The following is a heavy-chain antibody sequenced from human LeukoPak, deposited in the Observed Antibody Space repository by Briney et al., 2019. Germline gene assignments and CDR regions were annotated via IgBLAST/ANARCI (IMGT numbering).Heavy chain of an antibody. Sequence: SVKVSCKASGGTFSSYAISWVRQAPGQGLEWMGGIIPIFGTANYAQKFQGRVTITADKSTSTAYMELSSLRSEDTAVYYCARALEMATITGDAFDIWGQGTMVTVS. CDR3: ARALEMATITGDAFDI. CDR1: GGTFSSYA. V-gene: IGHV1-69*06. J-gene: IGHJ3*02. CDR2: IIPIFGTA. D-gene: IGHD5-24*01.